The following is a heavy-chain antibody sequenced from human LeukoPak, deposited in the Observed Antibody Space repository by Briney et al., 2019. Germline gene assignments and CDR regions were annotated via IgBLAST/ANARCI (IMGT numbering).Heavy chain of an antibody. J-gene: IGHJ4*02. CDR2: IYYSGST. Sequence: SETLSLTCTVSGGSVSSGSDYWSWIRQPPGKGLEWIGYIYYSGSTNYNPSLKSRVTISVDTSKNQFSLKLSSVTAADTAVYYCARVHGDYVGGGYYFDYWGQGTLVTVSS. D-gene: IGHD4-17*01. V-gene: IGHV4-61*01. CDR3: ARVHGDYVGGGYYFDY. CDR1: GGSVSSGSDY.